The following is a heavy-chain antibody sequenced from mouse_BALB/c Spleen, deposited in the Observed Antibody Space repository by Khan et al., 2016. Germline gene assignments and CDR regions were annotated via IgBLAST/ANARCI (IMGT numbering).Heavy chain of an antibody. Sequence: EVKLLESGGGLVQPGGSLKLSCAASGFDFSRYWMSWVRQAPGKGLEWIGEINPDSSTTNYTPSLKDKFIISRDNAKNTLYLQMSKVRSEDTALFYSASTFWYFEFWGAGTTVTVSS. V-gene: IGHV4-1*02. CDR3: ASTFWYFEF. CDR1: GFDFSRYW. J-gene: IGHJ1*01. CDR2: INPDSSTT.